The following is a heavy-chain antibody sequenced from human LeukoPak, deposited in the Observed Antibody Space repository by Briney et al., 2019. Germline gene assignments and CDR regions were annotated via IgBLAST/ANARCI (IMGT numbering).Heavy chain of an antibody. Sequence: PGGSLRLSCAASGFTFSGYWMSWVRQASGKWLDWVANIKHGGSEKDYVDSVKGRFTISRDSAKNSLFLEMNSLRAEGTAVYYCARDGPSYHLRYYFEYWGQGTLVTVSS. J-gene: IGHJ4*02. D-gene: IGHD3-16*02. CDR2: IKHGGSEK. V-gene: IGHV3-7*01. CDR3: ARDGPSYHLRYYFEY. CDR1: GFTFSGYW.